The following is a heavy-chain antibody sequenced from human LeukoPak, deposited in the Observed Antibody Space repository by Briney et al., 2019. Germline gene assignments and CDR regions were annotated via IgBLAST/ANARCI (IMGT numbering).Heavy chain of an antibody. CDR2: IYSGGST. Sequence: GGSLRLSCAVSGFTITSWSMNWVRQAPGKGLEWVSVIYSGGSTYYADSVKGRFTISRDNSKNTLYLQMNGLRAEDTAVYFCATGERMVRGDGVDYWGQGTLVTVSS. V-gene: IGHV3-66*01. CDR3: ATGERMVRGDGVDY. CDR1: GFTITSWS. J-gene: IGHJ4*02. D-gene: IGHD3-10*01.